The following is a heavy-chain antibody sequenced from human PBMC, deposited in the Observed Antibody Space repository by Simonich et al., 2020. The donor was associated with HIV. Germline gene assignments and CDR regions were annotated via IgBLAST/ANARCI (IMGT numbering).Heavy chain of an antibody. CDR3: ARRDRELILYFDY. V-gene: IGHV4-34*04. CDR2: INHSGLT. D-gene: IGHD3-3*01. Sequence: QVQLQQWGAGLLKPSETLSLTCAVYGGSFSGYYWSWIRQPPGKGLEWIGEINHSGLTNHKSSLNSRATISVDKSKNQFSLKLSSVTAADTAIYYCARRDRELILYFDYWGQGNLVTVSS. J-gene: IGHJ4*02. CDR1: GGSFSGYY.